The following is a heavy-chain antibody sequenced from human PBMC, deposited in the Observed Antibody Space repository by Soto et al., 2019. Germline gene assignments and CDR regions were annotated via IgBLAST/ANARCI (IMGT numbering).Heavy chain of an antibody. CDR3: ARGHRGVLDY. D-gene: IGHD6-6*01. CDR1: GFNFGNFG. CDR2: ISNDEKIK. Sequence: QVQLVESGGGVVPPGGSMRLSCEVSGFNFGNFGMHWVRQAPGKGLERVTVISNDEKIKQASVGGRFAVARDNAKNTLYLQLTSLRDEDTAIYYCARGHRGVLDYWGRGTLVTVSS. J-gene: IGHJ4*02. V-gene: IGHV3-30*12.